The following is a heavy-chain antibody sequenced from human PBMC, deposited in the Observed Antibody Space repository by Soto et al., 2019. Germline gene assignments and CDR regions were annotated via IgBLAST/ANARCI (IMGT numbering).Heavy chain of an antibody. CDR1: GFTFGDHY. J-gene: IGHJ6*02. D-gene: IGHD2-21*01. Sequence: PGGSLRLSCAASGFTFGDHYMDWVRQGPGKGLEWVGRSRDKAHSYTTEYTASVKGRFTISRDDSKNSLYLQMNSLQTEDTAVYYCATIVVPVIAVVSYYVMDVWGQGTTVTVSS. V-gene: IGHV3-72*01. CDR3: ATIVVPVIAVVSYYVMDV. CDR2: SRDKAHSYTT.